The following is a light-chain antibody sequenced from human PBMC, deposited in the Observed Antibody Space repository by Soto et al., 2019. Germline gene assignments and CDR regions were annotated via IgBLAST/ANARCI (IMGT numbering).Light chain of an antibody. CDR2: DAS. Sequence: ESELTQSPDTLSLSPGERATLSCRASQSVSSYLAWYQQKPGQAPRLLIDDASNSATGIQARFSGSGSGSDHTFCIGSLQPRDFSTYYCQQSYRTPTFGQGTRLEIK. CDR1: QSVSSY. V-gene: IGKV3-11*01. J-gene: IGKJ5*01. CDR3: QQSYRTPT.